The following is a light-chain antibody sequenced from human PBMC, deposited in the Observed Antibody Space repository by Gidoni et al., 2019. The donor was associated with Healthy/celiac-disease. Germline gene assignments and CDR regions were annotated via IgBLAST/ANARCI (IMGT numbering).Light chain of an antibody. CDR1: SSDVGSYNL. V-gene: IGLV2-23*01. J-gene: IGLJ2*01. Sequence: QSALTPPASVSGSPGQSITISCTGTSSDVGSYNLVSLYQQHPGKAPKLMLYEGSKRPSGVSHLFAGTKSGTTASLTSTGVQAEEEADYYCCSYAGSSTDVVFGGGTKLTVL. CDR3: CSYAGSSTDVV. CDR2: EGS.